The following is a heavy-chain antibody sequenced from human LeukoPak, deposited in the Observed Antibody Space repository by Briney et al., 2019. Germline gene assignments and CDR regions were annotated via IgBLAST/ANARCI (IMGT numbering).Heavy chain of an antibody. CDR1: GFTFSDYS. J-gene: IGHJ4*02. CDR3: ARDYKFAFDY. V-gene: IGHV3-48*02. D-gene: IGHD5-24*01. Sequence: GGSLRLSCTASGFTFSDYSMNWVRRAPGKGLDWVSYITSSGNTIYYADSVKGRFTISRDNAKNSLYLQMNSLRDEDTAVYYCARDYKFAFDYWGQGTLVAVSS. CDR2: ITSSGNTI.